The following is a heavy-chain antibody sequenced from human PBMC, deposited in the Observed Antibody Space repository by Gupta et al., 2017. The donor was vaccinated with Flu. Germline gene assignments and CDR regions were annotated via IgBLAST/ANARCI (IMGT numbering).Heavy chain of an antibody. Sequence: EVQLVESGGGLVQPGGSLRLSCAASGFTFSDYGMNWVRQAPGTGLEWVSYISGSSSTIYYADSVKGRFTISRDNAKKSLLLQMSSLRDEDTAVYYCARDRDIAAAGTLPNLDYWGQGTLVTVSS. V-gene: IGHV3-48*02. J-gene: IGHJ4*02. D-gene: IGHD6-13*01. CDR2: ISGSSSTI. CDR3: ARDRDIAAAGTLPNLDY. CDR1: GFTFSDYG.